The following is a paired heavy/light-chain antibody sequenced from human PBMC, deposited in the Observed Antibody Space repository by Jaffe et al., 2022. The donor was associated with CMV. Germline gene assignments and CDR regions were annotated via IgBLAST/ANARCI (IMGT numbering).Light chain of an antibody. CDR1: QSLLHSNGYNY. Sequence: DIVMTQSPLSLPVTPGEPASISCRSSQSLLHSNGYNYLDWYLQKPGQSPQLLIYLGSNRASGVPDRFSGSGSGTDFTLKISRVEAEDVGVYYCMQALQTSYTFGQGTKLEIK. CDR2: LGS. V-gene: IGKV2-28*01. J-gene: IGKJ2*01. CDR3: MQALQTSYT.
Heavy chain of an antibody. V-gene: IGHV4-59*08. CDR2: IYYSGST. CDR1: GGSISSYY. D-gene: IGHD3-10*01. J-gene: IGHJ6*03. Sequence: QVQLQESGPGLVKPSETLSLTCTVSGGSISSYYWSWIRQPPGKGLEWIGYIYYSGSTNYNPSLKSRVTISVDTSKNQFSLKLSSVTAADTAVYYCARQGYYGSGSYYRTPMDVWGKGTTVTVSS. CDR3: ARQGYYGSGSYYRTPMDV.